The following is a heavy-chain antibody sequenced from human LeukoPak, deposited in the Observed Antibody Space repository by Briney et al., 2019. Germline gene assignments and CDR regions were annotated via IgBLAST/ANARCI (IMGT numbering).Heavy chain of an antibody. J-gene: IGHJ4*02. Sequence: GGSLRLSCAASGFTFSSYAMHWVRQAPGKGLEWVAVISYDGGNKYYADSVKGRFTISRDNSKNTLYLQMNSLRAEDTAVYYCAREEDGYNPFDYWGQGTLVTVSS. CDR3: AREEDGYNPFDY. CDR1: GFTFSSYA. D-gene: IGHD5-24*01. CDR2: ISYDGGNK. V-gene: IGHV3-30-3*01.